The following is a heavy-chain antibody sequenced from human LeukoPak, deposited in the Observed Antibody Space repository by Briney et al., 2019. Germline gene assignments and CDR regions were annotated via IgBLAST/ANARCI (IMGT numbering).Heavy chain of an antibody. D-gene: IGHD6-19*01. CDR1: GFTFSSYW. V-gene: IGHV3-7*01. CDR2: IKQDGSEK. Sequence: GGSLRLSCAASGFTFSSYWMSWVRQAPGKGLEWVANIKQDGSEKYYADSVKGRFTISRDNSKNTLYLQMNSLRAEDTAVYYCARVTIAVAPFDAFDIWGQGTMVTVSS. CDR3: ARVTIAVAPFDAFDI. J-gene: IGHJ3*02.